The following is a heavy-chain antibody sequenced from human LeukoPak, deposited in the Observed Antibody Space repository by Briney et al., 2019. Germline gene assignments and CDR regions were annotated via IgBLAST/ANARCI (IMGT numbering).Heavy chain of an antibody. D-gene: IGHD1-26*01. Sequence: SETLSLTCTVSGGSISGSSYYWGWIRQPPGKGLEWIGSIYYSGSTYYNPSLKSRVTISVDTSKNQFSLKLSSVTAADTAVYYCARDRPRESYVNWFDPWGQGTPVTVSS. V-gene: IGHV4-39*07. CDR3: ARDRPRESYVNWFDP. CDR1: GGSISGSSYY. J-gene: IGHJ5*02. CDR2: IYYSGST.